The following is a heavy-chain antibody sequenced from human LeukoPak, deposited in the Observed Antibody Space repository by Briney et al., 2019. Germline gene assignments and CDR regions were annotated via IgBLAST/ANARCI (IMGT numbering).Heavy chain of an antibody. CDR1: GYTLTELS. CDR2: FDPEDGET. Sequence: GASVKVSCKVSGYTLTELSMHWVRQAPGKGLEWMGGFDPEDGETIYAQKFQGRVTMTEDTSTDTAYMELSSLGSEDTAVYYCATESLTYDSSPFDYWGQGTLVTVSS. CDR3: ATESLTYDSSPFDY. V-gene: IGHV1-24*01. J-gene: IGHJ4*02. D-gene: IGHD3-22*01.